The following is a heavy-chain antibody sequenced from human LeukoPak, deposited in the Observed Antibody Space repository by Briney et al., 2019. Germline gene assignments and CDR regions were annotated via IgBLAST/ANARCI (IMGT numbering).Heavy chain of an antibody. D-gene: IGHD6-13*01. CDR3: ARVRGQQLAPGPLRFDP. Sequence: SETLSLTCAVSGGSISSGGYPWRWIRQPPGKGLEWIGYIYYSGRTYYNPSLKSRVTISVDTSKNQFSLKLSSVTAADTAVYYCARVRGQQLAPGPLRFDPWGQGTLVTVSS. J-gene: IGHJ5*02. V-gene: IGHV4-30-4*07. CDR1: GGSISSGGYP. CDR2: IYYSGRT.